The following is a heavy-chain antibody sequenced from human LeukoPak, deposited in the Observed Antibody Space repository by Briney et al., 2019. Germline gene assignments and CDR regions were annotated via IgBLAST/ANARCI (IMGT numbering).Heavy chain of an antibody. J-gene: IGHJ4*02. CDR1: GFTFDDYA. D-gene: IGHD3-10*01. CDR3: AKGRELWFGD. Sequence: GRSLRLSCAASGFTFDDYAMHWVRQAPGKGLEWVSGISWNSGSIGYADSVKGRFTISRDNAKNSLYLQMNSLRAEDTALYYCAKGRELWFGDWGQGTLVTVSS. CDR2: ISWNSGSI. V-gene: IGHV3-9*01.